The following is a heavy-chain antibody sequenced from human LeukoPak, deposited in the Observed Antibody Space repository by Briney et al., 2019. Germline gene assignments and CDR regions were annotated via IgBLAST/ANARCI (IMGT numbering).Heavy chain of an antibody. V-gene: IGHV3-11*04. CDR1: GFTFSDYY. D-gene: IGHD3-22*01. CDR2: ISSSSSTI. J-gene: IGHJ3*02. Sequence: GGSLRLSCAASGFTFSDYYMSWIRQAPGKGLEWVSYISSSSSTIYYADSVKGRFTISRDNAKNSLYLQMNSLRDEDTAVYYCVRDQGITMIPLGAFDIWGQGTMVTVSS. CDR3: VRDQGITMIPLGAFDI.